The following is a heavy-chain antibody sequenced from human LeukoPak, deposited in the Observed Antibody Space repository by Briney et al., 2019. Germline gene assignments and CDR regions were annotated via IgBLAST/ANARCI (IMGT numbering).Heavy chain of an antibody. D-gene: IGHD2-15*01. CDR3: ARHSGVGVLRIVDP. CDR2: IYPGDSST. V-gene: IGHV5-51*01. CDR1: GYTFGNFW. J-gene: IGHJ5*02. Sequence: GESLKISCKGSGYTFGNFWIGWVRQMPGKGLEWMGIIYPGDSSTRYSPSFQGRVAISADASINTAYLQVHNLEALDTAFYYCARHSGVGVLRIVDPWGQGTLVTVSS.